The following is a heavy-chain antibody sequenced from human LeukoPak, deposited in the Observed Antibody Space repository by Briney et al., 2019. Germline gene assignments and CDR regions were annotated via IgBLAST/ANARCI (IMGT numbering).Heavy chain of an antibody. D-gene: IGHD7-27*01. V-gene: IGHV3-33*01. CDR1: GFSFSTYG. J-gene: IGHJ3*01. Sequence: GGSLRLSCGASGFSFSTYGMHWVRQTPGKGLEWVAVIWSDGNNKYYAESVVGRFTISRDNSKNTLSLQMDSLRAEDTAVYYCAREKRAGTGGSMATFDLWGQGTLVTVSS. CDR2: IWSDGNNK. CDR3: AREKRAGTGGSMATFDL.